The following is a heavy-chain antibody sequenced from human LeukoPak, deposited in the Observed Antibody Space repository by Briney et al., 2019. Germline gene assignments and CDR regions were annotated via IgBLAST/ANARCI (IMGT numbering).Heavy chain of an antibody. D-gene: IGHD3-3*01. CDR1: GYTFTGYY. J-gene: IGHJ4*02. CDR3: ARDRGGDFWSGYYFDY. V-gene: IGHV1-2*02. Sequence: ASVKVSCKASGYTFTGYYMHWVRQAPGQGLEWMGWINPNSGGTNYAQKFQGRVTMTRDTSISTAYMELSRLRSDDTAVYYCARDRGGDFWSGYYFDYWGQGTLGTVSS. CDR2: INPNSGGT.